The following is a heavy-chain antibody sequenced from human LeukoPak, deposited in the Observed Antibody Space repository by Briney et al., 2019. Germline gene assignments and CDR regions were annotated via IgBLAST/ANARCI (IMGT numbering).Heavy chain of an antibody. CDR3: ESGVLLWFGEFSGAFDI. CDR2: IYPGDSDT. J-gene: IGHJ3*02. Sequence: GESLKISCKGSGYSFTSYWIGWVRQMPGKGLEWMGIIYPGDSDTRYSPSFQGQVTISTDKSISTAYLQWSSLKASDTAMYYCESGVLLWFGEFSGAFDIWGQGTMVTVSS. V-gene: IGHV5-51*01. D-gene: IGHD3-10*01. CDR1: GYSFTSYW.